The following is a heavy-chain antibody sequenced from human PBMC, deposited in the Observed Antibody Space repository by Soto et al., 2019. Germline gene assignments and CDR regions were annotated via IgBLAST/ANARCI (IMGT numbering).Heavy chain of an antibody. J-gene: IGHJ6*02. Sequence: SAEVSCKASEGAYSSCANGWVREAPGKGLEWMGGIIPIFGTANYAQKFQGRVTITADESTSTAYMELSSLRSEDTAVYYCARTKMGDDYDDSYYYGLDVWGQGTTVTVSS. V-gene: IGHV1-69*13. CDR1: EGAYSSCA. D-gene: IGHD4-17*01. CDR3: ARTKMGDDYDDSYYYGLDV. CDR2: IIPIFGTA.